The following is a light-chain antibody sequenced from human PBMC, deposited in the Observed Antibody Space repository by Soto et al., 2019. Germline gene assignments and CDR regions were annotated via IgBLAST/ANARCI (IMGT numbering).Light chain of an antibody. CDR3: QQFNNYLFT. J-gene: IGKJ3*01. CDR2: DAS. V-gene: IGKV1D-13*01. Sequence: AIQLTQSPSSLSASVGDRVTITCRASQGISSALAWYQQKPGKAPKLLIYDASSLESGVPSRFSGSGSGTDFTLTISSLQPEDFATYYCQQFNNYLFTFGPGSKVDIK. CDR1: QGISSA.